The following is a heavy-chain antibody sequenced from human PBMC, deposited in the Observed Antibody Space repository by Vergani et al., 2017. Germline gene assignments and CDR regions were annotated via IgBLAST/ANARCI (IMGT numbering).Heavy chain of an antibody. V-gene: IGHV4-4*02. Sequence: QVQLQESGPGLVKPSGTLSLTCAVSGGSISSSNWWSRVRPPPGKGLEWIGVIYHSGSTNYNPSLKSRVTISVDKSKNQFSLKLSSVTAADTAVYYCAHRLEYSSSAALGFWGQGTLVTVSS. D-gene: IGHD6-6*01. CDR2: IYHSGST. J-gene: IGHJ4*02. CDR1: GGSISSSNW. CDR3: AHRLEYSSSAALGF.